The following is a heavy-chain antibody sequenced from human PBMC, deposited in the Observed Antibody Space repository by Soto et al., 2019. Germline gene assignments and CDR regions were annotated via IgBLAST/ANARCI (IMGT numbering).Heavy chain of an antibody. J-gene: IGHJ4*02. V-gene: IGHV3-74*02. Sequence: EVRLVESGGGLVQPGGSLRLSCAASGFTFSTYWMPWVRQAPGKGLVWVSRINGDGTTTQYADSVKGRFTISRDNAKNTLYLQMNTLRGDDTAMYYCASIPMVRGPSDYWGQGTLVTVSS. CDR1: GFTFSTYW. D-gene: IGHD3-10*01. CDR2: INGDGTTT. CDR3: ASIPMVRGPSDY.